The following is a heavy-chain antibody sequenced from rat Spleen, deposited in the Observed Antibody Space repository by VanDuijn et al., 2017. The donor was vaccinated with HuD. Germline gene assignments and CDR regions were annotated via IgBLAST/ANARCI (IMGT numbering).Heavy chain of an antibody. CDR3: ARPNNYYVMDA. J-gene: IGHJ4*01. CDR2: ISFEGSST. D-gene: IGHD1-10*01. Sequence: EVQLVESDGGLVQPGRSLKLSCAASGFTFSDFYMAWVRQAPTKGLEWVASISFEGSSTYYGDSVKGRFTISRDNAKSTLYLQMDSLRSEDTATYYCARPNNYYVMDAWGQGASVTVSS. CDR1: GFTFSDFY. V-gene: IGHV5-22*01.